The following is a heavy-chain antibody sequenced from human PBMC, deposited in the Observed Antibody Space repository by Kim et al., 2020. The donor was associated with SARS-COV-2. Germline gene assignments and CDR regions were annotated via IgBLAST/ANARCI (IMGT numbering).Heavy chain of an antibody. CDR3: AKDPGTITFGGVIVIGAFDY. V-gene: IGHV3-23*01. CDR2: ISGRVGSP. J-gene: IGHJ4*02. CDR1: GFTFSSYA. Sequence: GGSLRLSCAASGFTFSSYAMSWVRQAPGKGLEWVSAISGRVGSPYYADSVKGRFTISRDNSKNTLYLQMNSLRAEDTAVYYCAKDPGTITFGGVIVIGAFDYWGQGTLVTVSS. D-gene: IGHD3-16*02.